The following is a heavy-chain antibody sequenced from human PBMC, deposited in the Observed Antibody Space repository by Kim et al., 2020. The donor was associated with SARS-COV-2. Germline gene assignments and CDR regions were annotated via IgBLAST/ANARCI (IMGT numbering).Heavy chain of an antibody. CDR1: GYSFTSYW. CDR3: ARLDPLVIAAAVIEAGP. V-gene: IGHV5-10-1*01. Sequence: GESLKISFKGSGYSFTSYWISWVRQMPGKGLEWMGRIDPSDSYTNYSPSFQGHVTISADKSISTAYLQWSSLKASDTAMYYCARLDPLVIAAAVIEAGPWGQGTLVTVSS. D-gene: IGHD6-13*01. CDR2: IDPSDSYT. J-gene: IGHJ5*02.